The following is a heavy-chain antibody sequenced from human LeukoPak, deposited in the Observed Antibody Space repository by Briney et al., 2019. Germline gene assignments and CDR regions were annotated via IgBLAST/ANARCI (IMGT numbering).Heavy chain of an antibody. J-gene: IGHJ4*02. V-gene: IGHV3-66*01. Sequence: GGSLRLSCAASGFAVTNNYMTWVRQAPGKGLEWVSVLYMGGGTYYTDSGKGRSIISRDTSKNTLYLQMNSLRGEDTAVYYCASRPANLGCEGISCPLDYWGRGTLVTVSS. CDR2: LYMGGGT. CDR1: GFAVTNNY. D-gene: IGHD3-3*02. CDR3: ASRPANLGCEGISCPLDY.